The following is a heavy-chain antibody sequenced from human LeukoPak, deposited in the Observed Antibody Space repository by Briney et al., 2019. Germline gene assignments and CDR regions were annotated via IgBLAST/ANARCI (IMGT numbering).Heavy chain of an antibody. Sequence: SQTLSLTCTVSGGSISSGGYYWSWIRQHPGKGLEWIGFIYYSGSTYYNPSLESRVSISVDTSKNEFSLKLSSVTAADTAVYYCARIGSTMIRGARGFDYWGQGILVTVSS. CDR3: ARIGSTMIRGARGFDY. CDR1: GGSISSGGYY. J-gene: IGHJ4*02. D-gene: IGHD3-10*01. V-gene: IGHV4-31*03. CDR2: IYYSGST.